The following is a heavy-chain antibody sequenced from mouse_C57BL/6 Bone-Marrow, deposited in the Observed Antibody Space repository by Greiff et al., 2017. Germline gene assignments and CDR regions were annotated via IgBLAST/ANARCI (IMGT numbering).Heavy chain of an antibody. CDR3: ARGMTT. D-gene: IGHD2-13*01. CDR2: IDPSDSYT. V-gene: IGHV1-50*01. J-gene: IGHJ3*02. CDR1: GYTFTSYW. Sequence: QVQLQQPGAELVKPGASVTLSCKASGYTFTSYWMQWVKQRPGQGLEWIGEIDPSDSYTNYNQKFKGKATLTVDTAASTAYMQLSSLTSEDSAVYYCARGMTTWGEGTLVTVSA.